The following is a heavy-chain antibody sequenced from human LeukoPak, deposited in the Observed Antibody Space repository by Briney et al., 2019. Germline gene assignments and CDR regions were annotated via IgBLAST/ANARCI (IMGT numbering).Heavy chain of an antibody. V-gene: IGHV3-7*01. CDR3: ARDGGLNTNFGY. J-gene: IGHJ4*02. D-gene: IGHD2-15*01. CDR2: TEPDGSAE. Sequence: GGSLRLSCAASGFTFRNYWMGWVRQAPGKGLEGVANTEPDGSAEYYADSVRGRFTTSRDNANNLLYLQMNRLRAEDTAVYYCARDGGLNTNFGYWGQGTLVTVSS. CDR1: GFTFRNYW.